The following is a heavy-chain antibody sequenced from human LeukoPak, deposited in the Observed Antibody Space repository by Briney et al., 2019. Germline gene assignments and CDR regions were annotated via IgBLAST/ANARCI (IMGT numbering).Heavy chain of an antibody. CDR2: IIPIFGTA. V-gene: IGHV1-69*01. CDR3: ARDFGYCSSTTCYSRFDP. D-gene: IGHD2-2*01. Sequence: ASVKVSCKASGGTFSSYAISWVRQAPGQGLEWMGGIIPIFGTANYAQKFQGRVTTTADESTSTAYMELSSLRSQETAVYYCARDFGYCSSTTCYSRFDPWGQGTLVTVSS. J-gene: IGHJ5*02. CDR1: GGTFSSYA.